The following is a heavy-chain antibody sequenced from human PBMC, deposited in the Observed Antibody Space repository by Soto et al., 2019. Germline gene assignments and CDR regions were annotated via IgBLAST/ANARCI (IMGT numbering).Heavy chain of an antibody. CDR2: IYPGDSDT. J-gene: IGHJ4*02. CDR1: GYSFASHW. Sequence: GGSLKICCKGAGYSFASHWVAWVRQMPEKGLEWIGTIYPGDSDTKYSSAFRGHVTISADTSVSTAYLQWRSLEATDSAIYYCARYSGSYWHYLDFWGQGTLVTVSS. D-gene: IGHD1-26*01. V-gene: IGHV5-51*01. CDR3: ARYSGSYWHYLDF.